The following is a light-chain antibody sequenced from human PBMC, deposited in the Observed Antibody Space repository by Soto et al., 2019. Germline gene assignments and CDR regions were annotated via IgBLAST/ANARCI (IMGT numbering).Light chain of an antibody. CDR2: AAS. J-gene: IGKJ1*01. CDR3: QQLKSYPWT. Sequence: IQMTQSPSFLTASVGDRVTIPCRASQGISSFLAWYQQKPGKAPRLLIYAASTLQSGVPSRFSGSGSGTEFTLTISSLQPEDFATYYCQQLKSYPWTFGQGTKVDIK. V-gene: IGKV1-9*01. CDR1: QGISSF.